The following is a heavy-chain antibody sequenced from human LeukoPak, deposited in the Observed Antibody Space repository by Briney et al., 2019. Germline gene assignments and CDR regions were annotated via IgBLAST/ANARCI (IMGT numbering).Heavy chain of an antibody. V-gene: IGHV3-48*02. CDR1: GFTFKTYW. D-gene: IGHD3-10*01. CDR3: ARRSMVRGGSNYYYGMDV. Sequence: GGSLRLSCAASGFTFKTYWMHWVRQAPGKGLEWVSYISSSGSTMYYADSVKGRFTISRDNAKNSLYLQMNSLRDEDTAVYYCARRSMVRGGSNYYYGMDVWGQGTTVTVSS. CDR2: ISSSGSTM. J-gene: IGHJ6*02.